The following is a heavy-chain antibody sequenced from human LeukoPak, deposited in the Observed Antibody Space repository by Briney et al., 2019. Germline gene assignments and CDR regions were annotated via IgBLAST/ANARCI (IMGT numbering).Heavy chain of an antibody. CDR1: GGSISNYY. D-gene: IGHD2-2*02. J-gene: IGHJ6*01. Sequence: SETLSLTCTVSGGSISNYYWSWIRQPPGKGLEWIGYIYYSGTTNYNPSLKSRVTMSVDPSTNQFSLKLSSVTAADTAVYFCTRSGLTGMREYPRADYYYYDMDVWGQGTAVTVSS. V-gene: IGHV4-59*12. CDR3: TRSGLTGMREYPRADYYYYDMDV. CDR2: IYYSGTT.